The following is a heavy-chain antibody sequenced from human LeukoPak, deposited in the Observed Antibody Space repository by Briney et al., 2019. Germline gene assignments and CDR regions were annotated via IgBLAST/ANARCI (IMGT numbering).Heavy chain of an antibody. J-gene: IGHJ4*02. CDR3: ARVADGDKYGGRDY. CDR2: VSGNGYGT. CDR1: GFTFSSYA. D-gene: IGHD5-24*01. V-gene: IGHV3-23*01. Sequence: GGSLRLSCAASGFTFSSYAMSWVRQAPGKGLEWVSAVSGNGYGTYYADSVKGRFTISRDNAKDTLYLQMNSLRVEDTAVYYCARVADGDKYGGRDYWGQGALVIVSS.